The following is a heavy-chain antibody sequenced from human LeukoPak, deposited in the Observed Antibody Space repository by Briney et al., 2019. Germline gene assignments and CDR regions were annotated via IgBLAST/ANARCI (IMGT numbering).Heavy chain of an antibody. CDR1: GSTFSSYW. CDR2: IKQDGSEK. Sequence: PGGSLRLSCAASGSTFSSYWMSWVRQAPGKGLEWVANIKQDGSEKYYADSVKGRFTISRDNSKNTLYLQMNSLRAEDTAVYYCARTYDGSGSIYYYGMDVWGKGTTVTVSS. J-gene: IGHJ6*04. D-gene: IGHD3-10*01. CDR3: ARTYDGSGSIYYYGMDV. V-gene: IGHV3-7*01.